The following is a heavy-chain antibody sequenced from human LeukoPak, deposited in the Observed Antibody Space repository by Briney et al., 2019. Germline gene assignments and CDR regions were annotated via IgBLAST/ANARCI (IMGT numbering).Heavy chain of an antibody. D-gene: IGHD2-2*01. Sequence: SETLSLTCAVYGGSFSGYYWSWIRQPPGKGPEWIGEINHSGSTNYNPSLKSRVTISVDTSKNQFSLKLSSVTAADTAVYYCARHRSRGYCSSTSCYGLDYWGQGTLVTVSS. CDR3: ARHRSRGYCSSTSCYGLDY. J-gene: IGHJ4*02. V-gene: IGHV4-34*01. CDR1: GGSFSGYY. CDR2: INHSGST.